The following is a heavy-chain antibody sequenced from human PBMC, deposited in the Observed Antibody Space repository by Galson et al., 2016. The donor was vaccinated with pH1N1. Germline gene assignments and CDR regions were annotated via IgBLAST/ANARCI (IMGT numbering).Heavy chain of an antibody. V-gene: IGHV3-23*01. CDR3: ARVVNYYDSSGDDAVDI. D-gene: IGHD3-22*01. CDR1: GFTFSYHA. J-gene: IGHJ3*02. Sequence: SLRLSCAASGFTFSYHAMTWVRQAPGKGLEWVSGISGLGVKTYYADSVRGRFIISRDNSENTLSLHVNSLSAEDTAVYYCARVVNYYDSSGDDAVDIWGQGTVVTVSS. CDR2: ISGLGVKT.